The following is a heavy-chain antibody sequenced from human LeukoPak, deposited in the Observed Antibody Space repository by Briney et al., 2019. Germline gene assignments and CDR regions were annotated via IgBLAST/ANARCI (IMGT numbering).Heavy chain of an antibody. D-gene: IGHD2/OR15-2a*01. V-gene: IGHV3-53*01. CDR2: IYSGGNT. J-gene: IGHJ4*02. CDR3: ARRAGEYSHPYDY. Sequence: GGSLRLPCTVSGFTVSSNSMSWVRQAPGKGLEWVSFIYSGGNTHYSDSVKGRFTISRDNSKNTLYLQMNSLRAEDTAVYYCARRAGEYSHPYDYWGQGTLVTVSS. CDR1: GFTVSSNS.